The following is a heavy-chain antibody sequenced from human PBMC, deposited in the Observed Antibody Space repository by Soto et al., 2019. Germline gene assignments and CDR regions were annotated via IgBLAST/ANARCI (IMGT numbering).Heavy chain of an antibody. J-gene: IGHJ6*02. V-gene: IGHV3-48*02. D-gene: IGHD3-10*01. CDR2: ISSSSSTI. CDR3: SRVYGLYYYYGMDV. CDR1: GFTFSSYS. Sequence: EVQLVESGGGLVQPGGSLRLSCAASGFTFSSYSMNWVRQAPGKGLVWVSYISSSSSTIYYADSVKGRFTISRDNAKNSLYLQMNSLRDEDTAVYYCSRVYGLYYYYGMDVWGQGTTVTVSS.